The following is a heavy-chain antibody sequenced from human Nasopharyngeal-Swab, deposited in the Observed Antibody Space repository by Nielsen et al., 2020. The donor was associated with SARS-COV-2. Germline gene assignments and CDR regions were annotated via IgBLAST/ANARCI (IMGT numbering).Heavy chain of an antibody. V-gene: IGHV3-23*01. CDR1: GFTFSTSV. Sequence: LSLTCAASGFTFSTSVMSWVRQAPGEGLEWVSAISGAGTSTYYADSVKGRFTISRDNSKNTLYLQLSSLRVEDTAVYYCAKGLAAARPYYFDYWGQGILVTVSS. J-gene: IGHJ4*02. D-gene: IGHD6-6*01. CDR2: ISGAGTST. CDR3: AKGLAAARPYYFDY.